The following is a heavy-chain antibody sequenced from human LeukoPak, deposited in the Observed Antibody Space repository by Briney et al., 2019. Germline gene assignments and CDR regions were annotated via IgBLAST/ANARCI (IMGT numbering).Heavy chain of an antibody. CDR2: ISGSGGST. D-gene: IGHD3-22*01. V-gene: IGHV3-23*01. J-gene: IGHJ4*02. Sequence: HPGGSLRLSCAASGFTFSSYAMSWVRQAPGKGLEWVSAISGSGGSTYYADSVKGRFTISRDNSKNTLYLQMNSLRAEDTAVYYCARDTNYYDSSGYYSGSDFDYWGQGTLVTVSS. CDR3: ARDTNYYDSSGYYSGSDFDY. CDR1: GFTFSSYA.